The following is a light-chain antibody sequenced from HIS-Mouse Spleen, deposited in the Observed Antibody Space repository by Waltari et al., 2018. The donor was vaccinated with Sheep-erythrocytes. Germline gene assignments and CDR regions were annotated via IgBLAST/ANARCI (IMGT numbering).Light chain of an antibody. CDR2: KDS. J-gene: IGLJ2*01. CDR3: QSADSSGTYRV. Sequence: SYELTQPPSVPGSPGQTARITCSGDALPKQYAYWYQQKPGQAPVLVIYKDSERPSGIPERFSGSSSGTTVTLTISGVQAEDEADYYCQSADSSGTYRVFGGGTKLTVL. V-gene: IGLV3-25*03. CDR1: ALPKQY.